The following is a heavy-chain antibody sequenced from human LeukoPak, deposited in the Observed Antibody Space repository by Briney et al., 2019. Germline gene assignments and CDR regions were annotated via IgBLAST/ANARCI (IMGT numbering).Heavy chain of an antibody. CDR2: INPSGGST. D-gene: IGHD3-9*01. J-gene: IGHJ5*02. Sequence: GASVKVSCKASGYTFTSYYMHWVRQAPGQGLEWMGIINPSGGSTSYAQKFQGRVTMTRDTSTSTVYMALSSLRSEDTAVYYCARDPSINEYDILTGYMFDPWGQGTLVTVSS. CDR3: ARDPSINEYDILTGYMFDP. V-gene: IGHV1-46*01. CDR1: GYTFTSYY.